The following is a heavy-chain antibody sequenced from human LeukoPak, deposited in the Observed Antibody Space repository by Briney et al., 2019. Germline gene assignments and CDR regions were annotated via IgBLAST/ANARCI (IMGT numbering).Heavy chain of an antibody. V-gene: IGHV3-21*01. CDR2: ISSSSSYI. CDR1: GFTFSSYS. Sequence: GGSLRLSCAASGFTFSSYSMTWVRQAPGKGLEWVSSISSSSSYIYYADSVKGRFTISRDNAKNSLYLQMNSLRAEDTAVYYCASLYGSGENFGWAFDIWGQGTMVTVSS. D-gene: IGHD3-10*01. J-gene: IGHJ3*02. CDR3: ASLYGSGENFGWAFDI.